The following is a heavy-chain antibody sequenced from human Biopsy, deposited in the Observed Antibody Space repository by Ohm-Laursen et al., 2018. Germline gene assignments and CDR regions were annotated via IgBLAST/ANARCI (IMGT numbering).Heavy chain of an antibody. CDR1: GKTFSDYQ. CDR2: INQAGTT. CDR3: GNEVHGRDY. V-gene: IGHV4-34*08. J-gene: IGHJ4*02. Sequence: TLYLTCAVFGKTFSDYQWSWTRQPPGKGLEWIGQINQAGTTNYNPSLKSRVPISADASKYEFSLRLTSVTAADTAVYLCGNEVHGRDYWGLGAQVTVSS. D-gene: IGHD2-15*01.